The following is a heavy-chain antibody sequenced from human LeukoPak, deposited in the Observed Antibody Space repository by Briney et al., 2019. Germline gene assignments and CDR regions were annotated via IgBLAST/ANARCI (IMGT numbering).Heavy chain of an antibody. CDR1: GGTFSSYA. CDR2: IIPILDIA. V-gene: IGHV1-69*04. Sequence: ASVKVSCKASGGTFSSYAISWVRQAPGQGLEWMGRIIPILDIANYAQKFQGRVTITADKSTSTAYMELSSLRSEDTAVYYCARDIRDYYDSSGYYYGDDAFDIWGQGTMVTVSS. D-gene: IGHD3-22*01. CDR3: ARDIRDYYDSSGYYYGDDAFDI. J-gene: IGHJ3*02.